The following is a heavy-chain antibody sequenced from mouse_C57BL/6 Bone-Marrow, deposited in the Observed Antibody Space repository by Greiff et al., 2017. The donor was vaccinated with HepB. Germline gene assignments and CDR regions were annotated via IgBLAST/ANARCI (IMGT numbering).Heavy chain of an antibody. J-gene: IGHJ4*01. CDR1: GYTFTSYW. CDR2: IDPSDSYT. D-gene: IGHD1-1*01. V-gene: IGHV1-59*01. Sequence: QVQLQQPGAELVRPGTSVKLSCKASGYTFTSYWMHWVKQRPGQGLEWIGVIDPSDSYTNYNQKFKGKATLTVDTSSSTAYMQLSSLTSEDSAVYYCARGYYGQEDYWGQGTSVTVSS. CDR3: ARGYYGQEDY.